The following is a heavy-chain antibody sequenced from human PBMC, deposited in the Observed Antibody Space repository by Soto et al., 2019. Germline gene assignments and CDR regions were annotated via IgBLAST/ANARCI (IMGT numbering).Heavy chain of an antibody. D-gene: IGHD3-10*02. CDR2: VYYTETT. J-gene: IGHJ5*02. Sequence: SETLSLTCSLSGGSINSSDHFWGWIRQTPGKGLEWIGSVYYTETTYYNPSLKSPVTISVETSRNTFSLKVNSVTAADTGIYYCARQRVLSTNMFITSFDPWGQGTLVTVSS. V-gene: IGHV4-39*01. CDR1: GGSINSSDHF. CDR3: ARQRVLSTNMFITSFDP.